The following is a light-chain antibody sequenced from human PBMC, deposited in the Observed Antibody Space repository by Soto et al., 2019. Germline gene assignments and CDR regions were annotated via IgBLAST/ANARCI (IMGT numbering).Light chain of an antibody. CDR3: QQYGSSPT. CDR2: GAS. Sequence: EIVLTQSPGTLSLSPGERATLSCRASQSVSSSYLAWYQQQPGQAPRLLIYGASSRATGIPDRFSGSGSGTDFTITISRVEPEDFAVYYCQQYGSSPTFGVGTKVEIK. CDR1: QSVSSSY. J-gene: IGKJ4*01. V-gene: IGKV3-20*01.